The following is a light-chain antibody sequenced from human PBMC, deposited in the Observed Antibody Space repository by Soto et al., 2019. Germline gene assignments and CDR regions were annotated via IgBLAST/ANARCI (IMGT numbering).Light chain of an antibody. J-gene: IGKJ2*01. CDR3: QQYTTYPFT. Sequence: DIHMTQSPSTLSASAGDRVNITCRASQDISTWLAWYQQKPGKAPKLLIYKASSLESEVPSRFSGSGSGTEFTLTINSLQPDDFASYFCQQYTTYPFTFGQGTKLEIQ. V-gene: IGKV1-5*03. CDR1: QDISTW. CDR2: KAS.